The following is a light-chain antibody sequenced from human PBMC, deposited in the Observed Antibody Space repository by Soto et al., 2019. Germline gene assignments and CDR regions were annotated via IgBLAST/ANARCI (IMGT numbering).Light chain of an antibody. Sequence: QSALTQPRSVSGSPGQSVTISCTGTSSDVGGYDFVSWYQQHPGKAPKLMISDVSKRPSGVPDRFSGSKSGNTASLTISGLQAEDEADYYCCSYAGDLALFGGGPSSPS. CDR3: CSYAGDLAL. CDR1: SSDVGGYDF. CDR2: DVS. V-gene: IGLV2-11*01. J-gene: IGLJ2*01.